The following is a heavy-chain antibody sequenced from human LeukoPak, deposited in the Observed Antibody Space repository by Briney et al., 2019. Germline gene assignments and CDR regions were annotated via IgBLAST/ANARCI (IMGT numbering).Heavy chain of an antibody. V-gene: IGHV4-59*12. Sequence: SETLSLTCTVSGGSISSYYWSWIRQPPGKGLEWIGYIYYSGSTNYNPSLKSRVTISVDTSKNQFSLKLSSVTAADTAVYYCASSRDGYSAFDYWGQGTLVTVSS. CDR2: IYYSGST. J-gene: IGHJ4*02. CDR3: ASSRDGYSAFDY. D-gene: IGHD4-4*01. CDR1: GGSISSYY.